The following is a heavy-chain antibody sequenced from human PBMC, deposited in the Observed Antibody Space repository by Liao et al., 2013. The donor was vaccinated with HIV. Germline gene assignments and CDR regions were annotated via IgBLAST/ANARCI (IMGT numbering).Heavy chain of an antibody. Sequence: QLQQSGPGLVKPSDTVSLTCSVSGGSITGYYWSWIRQSAGKGLEWIGRIYSSGTTDYNPSFKNRVIMTVDKSRNRLSLRLRSVTAADTAVYYCARLPSQREPRFDIWGRGRPSVTVSS. J-gene: IGHJ6*02. CDR1: GGSITGYY. CDR3: ARLPSQREPRFDI. CDR2: IYSSGTT. D-gene: IGHD6-25*01. V-gene: IGHV4-4*07.